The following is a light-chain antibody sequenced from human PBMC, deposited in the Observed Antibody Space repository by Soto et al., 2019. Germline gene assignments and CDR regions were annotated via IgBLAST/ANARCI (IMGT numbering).Light chain of an antibody. V-gene: IGKV3-15*01. CDR1: QSVGSN. CDR3: QQCNNWPLT. J-gene: IGKJ4*01. CDR2: GAP. Sequence: IVMTQSPATLSVSPGERATLSCRASQSVGSNLAWYQQTPGQAPRLLMYGAPTRAAGLPARFSGSGSGTEFTLTISSLQSEDFAVYYCQQCNNWPLTFGGGTKVEIK.